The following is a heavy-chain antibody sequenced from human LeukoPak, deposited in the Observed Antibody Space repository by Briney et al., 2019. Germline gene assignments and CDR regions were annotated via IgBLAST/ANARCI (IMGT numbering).Heavy chain of an antibody. Sequence: SVKVSCKASGGTFSSYAISWVRQAPGQGLEWMGGIIPIFGTANYAQKFQGRATITTDESTSTAYMELSSLRSEDTAVYYCARGGVPAAMVNNWFDPWGQGTLVTVSS. V-gene: IGHV1-69*05. CDR1: GGTFSSYA. CDR2: IIPIFGTA. D-gene: IGHD2-2*01. CDR3: ARGGVPAAMVNNWFDP. J-gene: IGHJ5*02.